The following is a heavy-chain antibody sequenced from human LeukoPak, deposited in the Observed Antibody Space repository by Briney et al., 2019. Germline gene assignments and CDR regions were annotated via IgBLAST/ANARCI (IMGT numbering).Heavy chain of an antibody. D-gene: IGHD1-1*01. Sequence: GRSLRLSCAASGLTFDDYAMHWVRQAPGKGLEWVSGISWNSGSIGYADSVKGRFTISRDNAKNSLYLQMNSLRAEDTALYYCAKGRYNWNDDAFDIWGQGTMVTVSS. CDR3: AKGRYNWNDDAFDI. J-gene: IGHJ3*02. CDR1: GLTFDDYA. CDR2: ISWNSGSI. V-gene: IGHV3-9*01.